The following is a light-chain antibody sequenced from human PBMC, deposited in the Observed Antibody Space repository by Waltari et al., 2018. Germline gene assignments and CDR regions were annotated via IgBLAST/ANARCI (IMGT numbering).Light chain of an antibody. J-gene: IGLJ3*02. Sequence: QSVLTQPPSVSAAPGQKVTISCSGSSSNIGNNYVSWYQHLPGTAPKLLIYENHKRPSGIPDRFSGSKSGASATLGITGLQTGDEADFYCGTWDSSLSRGVFGGGTKLTVL. CDR1: SSNIGNNY. CDR2: ENH. CDR3: GTWDSSLSRGV. V-gene: IGLV1-51*02.